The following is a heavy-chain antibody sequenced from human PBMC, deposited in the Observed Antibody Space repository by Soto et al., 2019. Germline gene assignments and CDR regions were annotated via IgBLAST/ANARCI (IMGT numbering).Heavy chain of an antibody. V-gene: IGHV6-1*01. J-gene: IGHJ6*02. Sequence: SQTLSLTCAISGDSVSSNSAAWNWIRQSPSRGLEWLGRTYYRSKWYNDYAVSVKSRITINPDTSKNQFSLQLNSVTPEDTAVYYCARVRIAAAGRDTYYYYGMDVWGQGTTVTVSS. CDR1: GDSVSSNSAA. CDR2: TYYRSKWYN. D-gene: IGHD6-13*01. CDR3: ARVRIAAAGRDTYYYYGMDV.